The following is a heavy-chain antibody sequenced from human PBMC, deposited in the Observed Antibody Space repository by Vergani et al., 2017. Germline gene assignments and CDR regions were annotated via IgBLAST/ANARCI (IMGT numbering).Heavy chain of an antibody. J-gene: IGHJ4*02. D-gene: IGHD2-15*01. CDR3: ASKRGACRAAYCHSYDF. CDR2: ISYSGTT. CDR1: SGSISSGGYY. V-gene: IGHV4-31*03. Sequence: QVLLQESGPGLVKPSQTLSLTCTVSSGSISSGGYYWSWIRQHPGKGLEWIGYISYSGTTYYNLSLRSRITISFETPKNQFSLRLTSVTAADTAVYYCASKRGACRAAYCHSYDFWGPGTLVGVSS.